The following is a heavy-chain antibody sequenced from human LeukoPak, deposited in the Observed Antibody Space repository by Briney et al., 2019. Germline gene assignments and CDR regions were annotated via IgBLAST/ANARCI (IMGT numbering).Heavy chain of an antibody. V-gene: IGHV4-34*01. Sequence: SETLSLTCTVSGGSISSYYWSWIREPPGKGLEWIGEINHSGSTNYNPSLKSRVTISVDTSKNQFSLKLSSVTAADTAVYYCARRARGYGDYSIWGQGTLVTVSS. D-gene: IGHD4-17*01. CDR2: INHSGST. CDR3: ARRARGYGDYSI. CDR1: GGSISSYY. J-gene: IGHJ4*02.